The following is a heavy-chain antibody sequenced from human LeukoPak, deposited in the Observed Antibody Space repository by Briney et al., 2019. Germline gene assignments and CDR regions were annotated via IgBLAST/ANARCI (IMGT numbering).Heavy chain of an antibody. J-gene: IGHJ4*02. CDR3: ARVLNGYNIRDYFDY. CDR1: GYTFTNYD. CDR2: MNPNSGST. V-gene: IGHV1-8*01. Sequence: ASVKVSCKASGYTFTNYDFNWMRQATGQGLEWMGWMNPNSGSTGYAQKFQGRVTMTRDTSTSTVYMELSSLRSDDTAVYYCARVLNGYNIRDYFDYWGQGTLVTVSS. D-gene: IGHD5-24*01.